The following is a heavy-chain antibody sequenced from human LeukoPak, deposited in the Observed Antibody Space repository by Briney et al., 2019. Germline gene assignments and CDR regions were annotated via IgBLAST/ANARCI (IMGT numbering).Heavy chain of an antibody. D-gene: IGHD6-19*01. J-gene: IGHJ4*02. V-gene: IGHV3-30*04. CDR1: GFTFSSYA. Sequence: PGRSLRLSCSAPGFTFSSYAMHCVRQAPGKGLERVAVISYDGSNKYYADSVKGRFTLSRDNSQTTLYPQMTSLSAEDTAVYYCPRGVMIAVAGLGYWGQGPLVTASS. CDR2: ISYDGSNK. CDR3: PRGVMIAVAGLGY.